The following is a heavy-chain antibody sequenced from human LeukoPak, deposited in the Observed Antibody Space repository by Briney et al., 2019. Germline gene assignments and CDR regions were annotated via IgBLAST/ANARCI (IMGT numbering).Heavy chain of an antibody. CDR3: ARYDYGDCWFDP. CDR2: ISDSGST. J-gene: IGHJ5*02. CDR1: GGSMNNYY. D-gene: IGHD4-17*01. Sequence: SETLSFTCTVSGGSMNNYYWSWIRQAPGKGLEWIGYISDSGSTNYNPSLRSRVTISVDTSKNQFSLKLSSVTAADTALYYCARYDYGDCWFDPWGQGTLVTVSS. V-gene: IGHV4-59*01.